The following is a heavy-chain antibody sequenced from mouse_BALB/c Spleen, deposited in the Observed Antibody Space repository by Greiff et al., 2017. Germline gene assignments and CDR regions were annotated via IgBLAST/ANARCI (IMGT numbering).Heavy chain of an antibody. Sequence: LVESGAELVKPGASVKLSCKASGYTFTSYYMYWVKQRPGQGLEWIGEINPSNGGTNFNEKFKSKATLTVDKSSSTAYMQLSSLTSEDSAVYYCTRGGLAWFAYWGQGTLVTVSA. D-gene: IGHD3-3*01. CDR1: GYTFTSYY. CDR2: INPSNGGT. CDR3: TRGGLAWFAY. J-gene: IGHJ3*01. V-gene: IGHV1S81*02.